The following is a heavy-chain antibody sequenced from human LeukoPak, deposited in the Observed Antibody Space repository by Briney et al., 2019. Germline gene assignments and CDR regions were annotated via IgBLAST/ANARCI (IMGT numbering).Heavy chain of an antibody. Sequence: PSETLSLTCTVSGGSMSRYYWSWIRQPPGKGLEWIGYIYSGSTNYNPSLKCRVTISVDSSKNQFSLKVSSVTAADTAVYYCARVAPGSCGGSCYALDYWGQGTLVTVSS. D-gene: IGHD2-15*01. CDR1: GGSMSRYY. J-gene: IGHJ4*02. CDR2: IYSGST. V-gene: IGHV4-59*01. CDR3: ARVAPGSCGGSCYALDY.